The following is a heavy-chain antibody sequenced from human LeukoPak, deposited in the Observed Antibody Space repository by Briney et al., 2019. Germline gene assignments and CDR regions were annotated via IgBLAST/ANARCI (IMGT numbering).Heavy chain of an antibody. D-gene: IGHD2-2*01. Sequence: GGSLRLSCAASGFTFSDYYMSWIRQAPGKGLEWVSAISGSGGSTYYADSVKGRFTISRDNSKNTLYLQMDSLRAEDTAVYYGAKDRRSGQIPEGDPLDYWARGTLATVSS. CDR1: GFTFSDYY. J-gene: IGHJ4*02. CDR2: ISGSGGST. V-gene: IGHV3-23*01. CDR3: AKDRRSGQIPEGDPLDY.